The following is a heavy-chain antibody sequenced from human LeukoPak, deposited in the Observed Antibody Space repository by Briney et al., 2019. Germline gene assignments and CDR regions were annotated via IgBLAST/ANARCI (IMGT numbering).Heavy chain of an antibody. V-gene: IGHV1-2*04. CDR3: ARDPVSVAAAGGTTLFDY. Sequence: GASVKVSCKASGYTFTGYYMHWVRQAPGQGLEWMGWINPNSGGTNYAQKFQGWVTMTRDTSISTAYMELSRLRSDDTAVYYCARDPVSVAAAGGTTLFDYWGQGTLVTVSS. J-gene: IGHJ4*02. CDR2: INPNSGGT. CDR1: GYTFTGYY. D-gene: IGHD6-13*01.